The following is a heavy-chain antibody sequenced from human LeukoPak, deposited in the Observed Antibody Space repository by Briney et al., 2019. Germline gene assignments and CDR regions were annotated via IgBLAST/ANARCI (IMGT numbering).Heavy chain of an antibody. CDR2: INPNSGGT. Sequence: GASVKVSCKASGYTFTGYYMHWVRQAPGQGLEWMGWINPNSGGTNYAQKFQGRVTMTRDTAISTAYMELSRLRSDDTAVYYCARLVPVVPAAYDYWGQGTLVTVSS. CDR3: ARLVPVVPAAYDY. D-gene: IGHD2-2*01. CDR1: GYTFTGYY. V-gene: IGHV1-2*02. J-gene: IGHJ4*02.